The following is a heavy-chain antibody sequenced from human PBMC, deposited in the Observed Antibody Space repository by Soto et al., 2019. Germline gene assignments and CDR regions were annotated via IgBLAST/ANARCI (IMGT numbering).Heavy chain of an antibody. CDR2: IYYSGST. CDR3: ARIPNAGTMVRGVIYYFDY. J-gene: IGHJ4*02. Sequence: SETLSLTCTVSGGSISSSSYYWGWIRQPPGKGLEWIGSIYYSGSTYYNPSLKSRVTISVDTSKNQFSLKLSSVTAADTAVYYCARIPNAGTMVRGVIYYFDYWGQGTLVTVSS. CDR1: GGSISSSSYY. V-gene: IGHV4-39*01. D-gene: IGHD3-10*01.